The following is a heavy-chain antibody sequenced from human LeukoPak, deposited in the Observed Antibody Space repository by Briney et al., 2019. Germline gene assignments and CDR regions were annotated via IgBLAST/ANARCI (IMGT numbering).Heavy chain of an antibody. Sequence: PGGSLRLSCAASGFTFNNAWMSWVRQAPGKGLEWVGRIKTKTDGGTTDFAAPVKGRFTISRDASKNTLYLQMNSLKTEDTAVYYCATGEIVVTGAYFDSWGLGTLVTVSS. CDR1: GFTFNNAW. V-gene: IGHV3-15*01. D-gene: IGHD3-9*01. CDR2: IKTKTDGGTT. CDR3: ATGEIVVTGAYFDS. J-gene: IGHJ4*02.